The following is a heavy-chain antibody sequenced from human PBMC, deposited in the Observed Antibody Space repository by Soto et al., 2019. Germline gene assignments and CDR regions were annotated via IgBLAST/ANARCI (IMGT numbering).Heavy chain of an antibody. CDR1: GFTFSSYA. D-gene: IGHD3-22*01. CDR2: ISYDGSNK. V-gene: IGHV3-30-3*01. J-gene: IGHJ4*02. Sequence: QVQLVESGGGVVQPGRSLRLSCAASGFTFSSYAMHWVRQAPGKGLEWVAVISYDGSNKYYADSVKGRFTISRDNSKNTLYLQMNSLRAEDTAVYYCARVKVYYYDSSGYPDKYFDYWGQGTLVTVSS. CDR3: ARVKVYYYDSSGYPDKYFDY.